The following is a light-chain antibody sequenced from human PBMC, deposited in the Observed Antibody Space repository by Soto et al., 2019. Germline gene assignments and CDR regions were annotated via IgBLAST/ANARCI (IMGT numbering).Light chain of an antibody. CDR3: QQYNNWPLT. J-gene: IGKJ4*01. V-gene: IGKV3-15*01. CDR1: QSVSSN. CDR2: GAS. Sequence: ELVLTQSPATLSVSPGERAAISCRASQSVSSNLAWYQQKPGQAPRLLIYGASTRATGIPARFSGSGSGTEFTLTICSLQSEDFAVYYCQQYNNWPLTFGGGTKVEIK.